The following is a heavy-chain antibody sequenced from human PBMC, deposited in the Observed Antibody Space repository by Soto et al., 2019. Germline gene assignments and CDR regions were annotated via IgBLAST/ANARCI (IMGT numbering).Heavy chain of an antibody. J-gene: IGHJ4*02. V-gene: IGHV4-61*01. D-gene: IGHD1-20*01. CDR2: IYHSGST. Sequence: TLSLTCTVSGDSVSSVSDHGSWIRQPPGKGLEWIGYIYHSGSTNYNPSLKSRVTISVDTSKNQFSLKVNSVTDADTAVYYCARIHNWNDYWGQGTLVTVSS. CDR3: ARIHNWNDY. CDR1: GDSVSSVSDH.